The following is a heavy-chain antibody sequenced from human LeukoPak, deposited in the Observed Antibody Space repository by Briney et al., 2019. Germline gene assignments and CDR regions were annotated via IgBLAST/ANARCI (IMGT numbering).Heavy chain of an antibody. CDR3: ARMPNTDAFDI. V-gene: IGHV3-48*01. D-gene: IGHD2-2*01. Sequence: GGSLRLSCTASGFTFSSYTMNWVRQAPGKGLEWVSYISSSSSTIKYADSVKGRITISRDNAKNSLYLQMNSLRVEDTAVYYCARMPNTDAFDIWGQGTMVTVSA. CDR1: GFTFSSYT. J-gene: IGHJ3*02. CDR2: ISSSSSTI.